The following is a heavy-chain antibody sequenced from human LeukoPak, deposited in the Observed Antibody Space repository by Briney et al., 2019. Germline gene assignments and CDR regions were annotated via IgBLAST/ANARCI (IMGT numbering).Heavy chain of an antibody. V-gene: IGHV3-53*01. J-gene: IGHJ4*02. D-gene: IGHD3-22*01. CDR1: GFTVSSNY. CDR3: ARVPYYYDSSGPNDY. CDR2: IYSGGST. Sequence: GGSLRLSCAASGFTVSSNYMSWVRQAPGKGLEWVSVIYSGGSTYYADSVKGRFTISRDNSKNTLYLQMNSLRAEDTAVYYCARVPYYYDSSGPNDYWGQGTLVTVSS.